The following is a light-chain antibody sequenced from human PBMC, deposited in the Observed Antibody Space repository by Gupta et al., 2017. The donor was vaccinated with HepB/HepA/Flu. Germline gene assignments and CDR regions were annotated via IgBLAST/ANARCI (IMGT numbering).Light chain of an antibody. CDR3: QQYYSSPWT. CDR2: RAS. CDR1: QSLFPSTNDKTY. Sequence: DIVMTQSPDSLAVSLGERATINCKSSQSLFPSTNDKTYLAWYQHKPGQPPKLLIYRASTRESGVPDRFSGSGSETDFSFTISSLQAEDVAFYYCQQYYSSPWTFGQGTRVEIK. V-gene: IGKV4-1*01. J-gene: IGKJ1*01.